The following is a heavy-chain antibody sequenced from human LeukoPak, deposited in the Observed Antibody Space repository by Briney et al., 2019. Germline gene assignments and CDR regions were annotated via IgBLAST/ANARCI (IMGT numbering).Heavy chain of an antibody. CDR2: ISAYNGNT. CDR3: ARVGTVTRVYYYYGMDV. J-gene: IGHJ6*02. Sequence: GASVKVSCKASGGTFTNYAISWVRQAPGQGLEWMGWISAYNGNTNYAQKLQGRVTMTTDTSTSTAYMELRSLRSDDTAVYYCARVGTVTRVYYYYGMDVWGQGTTVTVSS. CDR1: GGTFTNYA. D-gene: IGHD4-17*01. V-gene: IGHV1-18*01.